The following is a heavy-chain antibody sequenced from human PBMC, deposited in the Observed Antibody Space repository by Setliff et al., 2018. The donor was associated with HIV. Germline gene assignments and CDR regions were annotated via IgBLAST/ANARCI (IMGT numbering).Heavy chain of an antibody. V-gene: IGHV4-34*01. Sequence: SETLSLTCAVYGGSFSTYYWSWIRQSPGKRLEWLGEVNHSGGTNYNPPLKRRLIISSDASKNQFSLRLKSVTAADTAVYFCARRILRSAFDFWGHGTLVTSPQ. CDR1: GGSFSTYY. CDR3: ARRILRSAFDF. CDR2: VNHSGGT. D-gene: IGHD2-15*01. J-gene: IGHJ4*01.